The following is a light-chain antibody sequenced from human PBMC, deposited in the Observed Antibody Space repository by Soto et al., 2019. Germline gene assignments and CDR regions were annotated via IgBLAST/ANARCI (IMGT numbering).Light chain of an antibody. Sequence: IQMTQSPSSLSASVGARVPITCRASQGIRTDLGWYQQKSGKAPKLLIYAASNLQRGVPSRFSGSGSGSDFTLTISSLQPEDSATYYCLQDYNYPWTFGQGTKVDIK. CDR1: QGIRTD. V-gene: IGKV1-6*01. J-gene: IGKJ1*01. CDR2: AAS. CDR3: LQDYNYPWT.